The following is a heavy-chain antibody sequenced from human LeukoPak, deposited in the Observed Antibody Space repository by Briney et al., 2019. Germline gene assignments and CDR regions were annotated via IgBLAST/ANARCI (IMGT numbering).Heavy chain of an antibody. J-gene: IGHJ4*02. V-gene: IGHV3-30-3*01. CDR2: ISYDGSNK. CDR1: GFTFSSYA. Sequence: GGSLRLSCAASGFTFSSYAMHWVRQAPGKGLEWVAVISYDGSNKYYADSVEGRFTISRDNSKNTLYLQMNSLRAEDTAVYYCARPPYYGSGSYFDYWGQGTLVTVSS. CDR3: ARPPYYGSGSYFDY. D-gene: IGHD3-10*01.